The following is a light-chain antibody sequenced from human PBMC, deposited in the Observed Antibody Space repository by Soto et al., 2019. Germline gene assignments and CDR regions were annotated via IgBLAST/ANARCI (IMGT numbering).Light chain of an antibody. V-gene: IGKV1-5*01. J-gene: IGKJ1*01. CDR1: QSISSW. Sequence: DIQMTQSPSTLSASVGDRVTITCRASQSISSWLAWYQQKPGKAPKLLIYDASSVESGVPSRFSGSGSGTEFTLTISSLQPDDFATYYCQQSYSRPRAFGQGTKVDIK. CDR3: QQSYSRPRA. CDR2: DAS.